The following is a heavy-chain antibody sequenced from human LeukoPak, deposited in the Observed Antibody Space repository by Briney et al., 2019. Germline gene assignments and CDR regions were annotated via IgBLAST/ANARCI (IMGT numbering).Heavy chain of an antibody. Sequence: PSETLSLTCTVSGGSISSSSYFWSWIRQPPGKGLEWIGYISYSGSTNYSPSLKSRVTISVDTSKTQFSLKLRSVTTADTAVYYCARSLHGGDWGPLGYWGQGTLVTVSS. CDR1: GGSISSSSYF. D-gene: IGHD2-21*02. CDR2: ISYSGST. V-gene: IGHV4-61*01. J-gene: IGHJ4*02. CDR3: ARSLHGGDWGPLGY.